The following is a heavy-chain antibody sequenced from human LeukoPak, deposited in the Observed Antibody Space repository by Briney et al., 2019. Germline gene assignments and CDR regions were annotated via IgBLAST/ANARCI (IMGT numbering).Heavy chain of an antibody. CDR1: GFTFSSYE. V-gene: IGHV3-48*03. CDR3: ARPSRPYRSSEYFQH. J-gene: IGHJ1*01. Sequence: GGSLRLSCAASGFTFSSYEMNWVRQVPGKGLEWISYISSSGSTIYFADSVKGRFTISRDNAKNSLSLQMNSLRAEDTAVYYCARPSRPYRSSEYFQHWGQGTLVIVSS. CDR2: ISSSGSTI. D-gene: IGHD6-13*01.